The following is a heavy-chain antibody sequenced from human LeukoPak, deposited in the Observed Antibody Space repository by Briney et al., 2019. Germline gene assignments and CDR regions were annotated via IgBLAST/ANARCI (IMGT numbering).Heavy chain of an antibody. V-gene: IGHV4-59*01. J-gene: IGHJ4*02. CDR1: GGSISSYY. CDR2: IYYSGST. CDR3: ARGRLGPYYFDY. Sequence: PSETLSLTCTVSGGSISSYYWSWIRQPPGKGLEWIGYIYYSGSTNYNPSLKRRVTISVDTSKNQFSLKLSSVTAADTAVYYCARGRLGPYYFDYWGQGTLVTVSS. D-gene: IGHD3-10*01.